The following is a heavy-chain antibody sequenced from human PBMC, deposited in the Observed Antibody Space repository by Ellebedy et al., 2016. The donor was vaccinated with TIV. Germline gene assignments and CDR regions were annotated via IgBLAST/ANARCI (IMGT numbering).Heavy chain of an antibody. CDR1: GASITTYY. CDR2: MSYSGST. CDR3: ARCSYDSSGFYSYYGMDV. V-gene: IGHV4-59*08. Sequence: MPSETLSLTCNVSGASITTYYWNWIRQSPGKGLEWIGYMSYSGSTNYNPSLKSRVTISVDTSKNQFSLKLSSVTAADTAVYYCARCSYDSSGFYSYYGMDVWGQGTTVTVSS. J-gene: IGHJ6*02. D-gene: IGHD3-22*01.